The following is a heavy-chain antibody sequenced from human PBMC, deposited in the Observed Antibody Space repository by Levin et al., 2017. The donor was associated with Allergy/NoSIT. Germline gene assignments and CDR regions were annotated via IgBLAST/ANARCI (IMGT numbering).Heavy chain of an antibody. CDR3: TTYSSSWYYFDY. CDR2: IKSKTDGGTT. D-gene: IGHD6-13*01. Sequence: GGSLRLSCAASGITFSNAWMSWARQAPGRWLEWVGRIKSKTDGGTTEYAAPVKGRFTISRDDSKNTLYLQMNSLKTEDTAVYFCTTYSSSWYYFDYWGQGTLVTVSS. CDR1: GITFSNAW. V-gene: IGHV3-15*01. J-gene: IGHJ4*02.